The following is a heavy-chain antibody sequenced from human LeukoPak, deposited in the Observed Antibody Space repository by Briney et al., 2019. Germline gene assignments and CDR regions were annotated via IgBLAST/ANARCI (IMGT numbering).Heavy chain of an antibody. J-gene: IGHJ4*02. D-gene: IGHD5-18*01. V-gene: IGHV4-4*07. CDR1: GGSMNTYY. CDR2: MYHSGTT. CDR3: ARERVHGYSYGFVLDS. Sequence: KASETLSLTCTVSGGSMNTYYWTWLRQPAGKGLEWLGRMYHSGTTNYNSPLYNPSLSSRVTMSVDGAKNQFSLRLKSVTTADTAIYFCARERVHGYSYGFVLDSWGQGSLVTVSS.